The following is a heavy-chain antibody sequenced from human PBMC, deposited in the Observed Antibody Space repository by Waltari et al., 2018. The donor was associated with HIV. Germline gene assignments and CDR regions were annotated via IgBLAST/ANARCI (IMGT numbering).Heavy chain of an antibody. CDR1: GSTFSTHS. CDR2: ISYDGSNK. Sequence: QVPVVEAEGGVVRLGRRVRVDGRADGSTFSTHSIQWARQDPGTGLEWVAVISYDGSNKYYADSVKGRLTTSRDNPKNTLYLQMNLLRAEDTAVYYCARPKTYGDYSPLFDYWGPGTLVTVSS. J-gene: IGHJ4*02. V-gene: IGHV3-30-3*01. CDR3: ARPKTYGDYSPLFDY. D-gene: IGHD4-17*01.